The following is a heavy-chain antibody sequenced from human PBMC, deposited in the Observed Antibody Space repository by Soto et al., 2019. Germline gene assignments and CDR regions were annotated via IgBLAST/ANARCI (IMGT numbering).Heavy chain of an antibody. CDR1: GFTFSIYG. J-gene: IGHJ3*02. V-gene: IGHV3-30*03. Sequence: QVQLVESGGGVVQPGRSLTLSCAASGFTFSIYGMHWDRQAPGKGLECVAGISYDGSNKYSVDSVRGRFTISRDNSKDKLYLEMNSLRPEDTATYYCARVGARFVWNVRTDAFDIWGQGTMVTVSS. D-gene: IGHD3-16*01. CDR2: ISYDGSNK. CDR3: ARVGARFVWNVRTDAFDI.